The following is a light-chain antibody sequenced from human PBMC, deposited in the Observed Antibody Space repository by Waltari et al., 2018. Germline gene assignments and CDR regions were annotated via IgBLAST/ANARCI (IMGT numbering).Light chain of an antibody. CDR1: QSISNW. V-gene: IGKV1-5*03. CDR2: KAS. Sequence: DIQKTPSPSTLSASVGDRVTITCRASQSISNWLAWYQQKPGKAPKLLLYKASTLESGVPSRFSGSGSGTEFTLTISSLQPDDFATYYCQQYNSYSLLTFGGGTKVEIK. J-gene: IGKJ4*01. CDR3: QQYNSYSLLT.